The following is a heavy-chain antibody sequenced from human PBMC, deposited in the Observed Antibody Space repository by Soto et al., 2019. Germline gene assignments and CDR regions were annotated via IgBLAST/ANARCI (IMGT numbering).Heavy chain of an antibody. CDR3: AYSPGWYRNDL. CDR1: GDSISSPKW. CDR2: MLHSGTT. D-gene: IGHD6-19*01. Sequence: QVQLQESGPGLVKPSGTLSLTCAVSGDSISSPKWWTWVRQPPGKGLEWIGDMLHSGTTNYNPSLKIRVSISVDKSKNQFSRNLYSVTAAETAVYYCAYSPGWYRNDLWGPGTLVIVSS. J-gene: IGHJ3*01. V-gene: IGHV4-4*02.